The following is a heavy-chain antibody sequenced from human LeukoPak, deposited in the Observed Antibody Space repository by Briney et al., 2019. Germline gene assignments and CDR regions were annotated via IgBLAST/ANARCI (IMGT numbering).Heavy chain of an antibody. V-gene: IGHV3-23*01. Sequence: GGSLRLSCAASGFPFSSLAVRWVRQAPGKGLEGVSAICGSGCSTYYADTVKGRFTISRDNSKNTLYLQMNSLRAEDTAVYYCAKDTEGTMIVVVTDYWGQGTLVTVSS. CDR2: ICGSGCST. CDR1: GFPFSSLA. CDR3: AKDTEGTMIVVVTDY. J-gene: IGHJ4*02. D-gene: IGHD3-22*01.